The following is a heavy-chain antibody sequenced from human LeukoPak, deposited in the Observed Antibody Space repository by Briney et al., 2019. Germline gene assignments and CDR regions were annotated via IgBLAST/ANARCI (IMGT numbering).Heavy chain of an antibody. Sequence: GASVKVSCKASGYTFTSYDINWVRQATGQGLEWMGWMNPNSGNTGYAQKFQGRVTMTRNTSISTAYMELSRLRSDDTAVYYCARMIVATLENYFDYWGQGTLVTVPS. CDR3: ARMIVATLENYFDY. J-gene: IGHJ4*02. D-gene: IGHD5-12*01. CDR2: MNPNSGNT. CDR1: GYTFTSYD. V-gene: IGHV1-8*01.